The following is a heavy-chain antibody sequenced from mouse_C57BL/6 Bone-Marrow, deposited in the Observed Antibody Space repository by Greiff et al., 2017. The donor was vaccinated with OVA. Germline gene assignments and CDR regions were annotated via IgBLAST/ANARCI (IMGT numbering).Heavy chain of an antibody. J-gene: IGHJ4*01. CDR2: ISSGGSYT. CDR3: AIRHGYSNLYYYAMDY. Sequence: EVKLVESGGDLVKPGGSLKLSCAASGFTFSSYGMSWVRQTPDKRLEWVATISSGGSYTYYPDSVKGRFTISRDNAKNTLYLQMSSLKSEDTSLYYCAIRHGYSNLYYYAMDYWGQGTSVTVSS. CDR1: GFTFSSYG. V-gene: IGHV5-6*02. D-gene: IGHD2-5*01.